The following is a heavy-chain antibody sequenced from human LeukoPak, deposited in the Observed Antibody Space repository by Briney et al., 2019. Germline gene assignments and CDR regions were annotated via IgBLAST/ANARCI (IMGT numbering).Heavy chain of an antibody. CDR3: ARVHYGSGSYYPYFDY. Sequence: GGSLRLSCAASGFTFNIYAMNWVRQAPGKGLEWVSAIGSSGATIYYADSVKGRFTISRDNAKNSLYLQMNSLRAEDTAVYYCARVHYGSGSYYPYFDYWGQGTLVTVSS. J-gene: IGHJ4*02. V-gene: IGHV3-21*01. CDR2: IGSSGATI. D-gene: IGHD3-10*01. CDR1: GFTFNIYA.